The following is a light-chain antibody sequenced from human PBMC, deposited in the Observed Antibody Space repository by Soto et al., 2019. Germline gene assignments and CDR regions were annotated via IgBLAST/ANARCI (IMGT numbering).Light chain of an antibody. CDR2: AAS. V-gene: IGKV1-13*02. CDR3: QQVNVYPST. Sequence: AIQVTQSQSSLSASVGERVTLTCRTSQGIRSALGWYQQKPGKVPKLLIYAASTLHSGVPSRFSGGGSGTDFTLTISSLQPEDFATYYCQQVNVYPSTFGGGTKVDI. J-gene: IGKJ4*01. CDR1: QGIRSA.